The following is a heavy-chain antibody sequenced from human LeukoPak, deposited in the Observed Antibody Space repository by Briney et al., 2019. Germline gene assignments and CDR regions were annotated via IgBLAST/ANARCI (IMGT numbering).Heavy chain of an antibody. CDR3: ARDSPPPRIAAAVKDGQVDY. CDR1: GFTFSSYS. J-gene: IGHJ4*02. CDR2: ISSSSSYI. D-gene: IGHD6-13*01. V-gene: IGHV3-21*01. Sequence: GGSLRLSCAASGFTFSSYSMNWVRQAPGKGLEWVSSISSSSSYIYYADSVKGRFTISRDNAKNSLYLQMNSLRAEDTAVYYCARDSPPPRIAAAVKDGQVDYWGQGTLVTVSS.